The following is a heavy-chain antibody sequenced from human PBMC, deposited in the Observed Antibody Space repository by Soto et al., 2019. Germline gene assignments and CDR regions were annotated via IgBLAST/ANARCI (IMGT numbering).Heavy chain of an antibody. CDR3: AREGPGFAYYYYGMDV. CDR2: IYYSGST. Sequence: LSLTCTVSGGSISSYYWSWIRQPPGKGLEWIGYIYYSGSTNYNPSLKSRVTISVDTSKNQFSLKLSSVTAAVTAVYYCAREGPGFAYYYYGMDVWGQGTTVTVSS. D-gene: IGHD3-3*01. J-gene: IGHJ6*02. V-gene: IGHV4-59*01. CDR1: GGSISSYY.